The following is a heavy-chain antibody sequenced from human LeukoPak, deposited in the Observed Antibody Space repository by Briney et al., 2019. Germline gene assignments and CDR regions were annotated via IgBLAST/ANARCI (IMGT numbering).Heavy chain of an antibody. CDR1: GFTFSSYG. CDR2: IWYDGSNK. J-gene: IGHJ4*02. Sequence: GGSLRLSCAASGFTFSSYGMHWVRQAPGKGLEWVAVIWYDGSNKYYADSVKGRFTISRDNSKNTLYLQMNSLRAEDTAVYYCARDRVRWDYYDSSGYYHEGVDYWGQGTLVTVSS. D-gene: IGHD3-22*01. V-gene: IGHV3-33*01. CDR3: ARDRVRWDYYDSSGYYHEGVDY.